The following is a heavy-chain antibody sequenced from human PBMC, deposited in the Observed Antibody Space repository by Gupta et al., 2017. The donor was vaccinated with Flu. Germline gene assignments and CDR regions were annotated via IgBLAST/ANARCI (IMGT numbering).Heavy chain of an antibody. CDR1: GASISSHY. Sequence: QVQLQESGPGLVKPSATLSLTCTVSGASISSHYWSWIRQPPGEGLEFIGYIYNTWNTNYNPSFKSRVTISGDTSKNQFSLKLRSVTAADAAVYYCAAGYTVGAGDFWGQGTLVTVSS. J-gene: IGHJ4*02. D-gene: IGHD5-18*01. CDR3: AAGYTVGAGDF. CDR2: IYNTWNT. V-gene: IGHV4-59*11.